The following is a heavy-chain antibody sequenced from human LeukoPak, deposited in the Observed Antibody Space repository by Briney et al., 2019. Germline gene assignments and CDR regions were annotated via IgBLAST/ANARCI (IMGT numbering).Heavy chain of an antibody. CDR3: ARDVDHLLWFGELYHYGMDV. V-gene: IGHV1-69*04. CDR2: NIPILGIA. CDR1: GGTFSSYA. Sequence: SVKVSCKASGGTFSSYAISWVRQAPGQGLEWMGRNIPILGIANYAQKFQGRVTITADKSTSTAYMELSSLRSEDTAVYYCARDVDHLLWFGELYHYGMDVWGQGTTVTVSS. J-gene: IGHJ6*02. D-gene: IGHD3-10*01.